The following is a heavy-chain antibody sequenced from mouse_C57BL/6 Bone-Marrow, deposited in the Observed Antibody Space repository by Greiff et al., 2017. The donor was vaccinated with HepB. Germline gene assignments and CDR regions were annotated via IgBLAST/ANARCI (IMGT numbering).Heavy chain of an antibody. J-gene: IGHJ3*01. D-gene: IGHD5-5*01. CDR2: IDPSDSET. V-gene: IGHV1-52*01. CDR1: GYTFTSYW. Sequence: QVHVKQPGAELVRPGSSVKLSCKASGYTFTSYWMHWVKQRPIQGLEWIGNIDPSDSETHYNQKFKDKATLTVDKSSSTAYMQLSSLTSEDSAVYYCARGLPPFAYWGQGTLVTVSA. CDR3: ARGLPPFAY.